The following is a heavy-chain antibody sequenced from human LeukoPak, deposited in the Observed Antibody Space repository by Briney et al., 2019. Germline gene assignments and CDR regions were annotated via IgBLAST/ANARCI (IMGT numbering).Heavy chain of an antibody. V-gene: IGHV4-38-2*01. J-gene: IGHJ5*02. Sequence: SETLSLTCAVSGYSISSGYYWGWIRPPPGKGLEWIGSIYHSGSTYYNPSLKSRVTISVDTSKNQFSLKLSSVTAADTAVYYCARVEYYYGSGSSRFDPWGQGTQVTVSS. CDR2: IYHSGST. CDR1: GYSISSGYY. D-gene: IGHD3-10*01. CDR3: ARVEYYYGSGSSRFDP.